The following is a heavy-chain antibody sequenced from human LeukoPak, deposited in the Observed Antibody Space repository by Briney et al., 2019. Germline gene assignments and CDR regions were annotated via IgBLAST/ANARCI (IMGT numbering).Heavy chain of an antibody. CDR3: ASLNDIVVVPAAILDYYYGMDV. Sequence: GGSLRLSCAASGFTFSIYAMSWVRQAPGKGLEWVSGISGSGDTTYYADSVKGRFTISRDNAKNSLYLQMNSLRAEDTAVYYCASLNDIVVVPAAILDYYYGMDVWGQGTTVTVSS. J-gene: IGHJ6*02. V-gene: IGHV3-23*01. CDR1: GFTFSIYA. D-gene: IGHD2-2*02. CDR2: ISGSGDTT.